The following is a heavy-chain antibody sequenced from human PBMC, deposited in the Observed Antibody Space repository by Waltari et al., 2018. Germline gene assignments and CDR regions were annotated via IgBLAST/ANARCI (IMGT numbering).Heavy chain of an antibody. D-gene: IGHD5-18*01. V-gene: IGHV4-34*01. CDR3: ARGLGRDTAMVYYYYYGMDV. J-gene: IGHJ6*02. Sequence: QVQLQQWGAGLLKPSETLSLTCAVYGGSFSGYYWSWIGQPPGKGREWIGEINHSGSTNYNPSLKSRVTISVDTSKNQFSLKLSSVTAADTAVYYCARGLGRDTAMVYYYYYGMDVWGQGTTVTVSS. CDR2: INHSGST. CDR1: GGSFSGYY.